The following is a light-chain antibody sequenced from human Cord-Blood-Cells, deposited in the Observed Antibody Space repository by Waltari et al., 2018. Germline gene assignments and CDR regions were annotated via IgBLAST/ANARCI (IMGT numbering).Light chain of an antibody. Sequence: QSALTQPASVSGSPGQSITISCTGTSSDVGGYNYVSWYQQHPGKAPKLMIYDVSKGPSGVSNRFSGSKAGNTASLTMSGLQAEDDADYYCSSYTSSSTLVFGGGTKLTVL. CDR3: SSYTSSSTLV. CDR1: SSDVGGYNY. J-gene: IGLJ3*02. CDR2: DVS. V-gene: IGLV2-14*01.